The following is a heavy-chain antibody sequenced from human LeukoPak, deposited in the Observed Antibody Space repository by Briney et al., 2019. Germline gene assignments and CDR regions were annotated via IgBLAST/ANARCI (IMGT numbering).Heavy chain of an antibody. CDR3: ARESEWLRSGADAFDI. CDR1: GFTFSSYW. D-gene: IGHD5-12*01. V-gene: IGHV3-7*01. Sequence: AGGSLRLSCAASGFTFSSYWMSWARQAPGKGLEWVANIKQDGSEKYYVDSVKGRFTISRDNAKNSLYLQMNSLRAEDTAVYYCARESEWLRSGADAFDIWGQGTMVTVSS. J-gene: IGHJ3*02. CDR2: IKQDGSEK.